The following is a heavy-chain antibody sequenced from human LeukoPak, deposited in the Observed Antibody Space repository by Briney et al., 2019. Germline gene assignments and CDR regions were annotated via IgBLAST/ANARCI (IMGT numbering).Heavy chain of an antibody. CDR3: ARATTVEAFDI. D-gene: IGHD4-23*01. CDR1: GGSISDGVYY. Sequence: SQTLSLTCTVSGGSISDGVYYWSWIRQHPGKGLEWIGYIYYSGNTYYTPSLKSRVTISVDTSKSQFSPKLSSVTAADTAVYYCARATTVEAFDIWGQGTMVTVSS. CDR2: IYYSGNT. V-gene: IGHV4-31*03. J-gene: IGHJ3*02.